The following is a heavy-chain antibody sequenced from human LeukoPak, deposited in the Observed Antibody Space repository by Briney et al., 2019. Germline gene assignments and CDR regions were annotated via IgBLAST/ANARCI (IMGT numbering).Heavy chain of an antibody. CDR1: GFTFSSYA. CDR2: ISSSSRYT. D-gene: IGHD4-23*01. Sequence: GGSLRLSCAASGFTFSSYAMSWIHQAPGKGLEWISSISSSSRYTNYADSVKGRFTISRDNAKNSLYLQMNSLRAEDTAVYYCARDPRYGGNSEGFDYWGQGTLVTVSS. V-gene: IGHV3-11*05. CDR3: ARDPRYGGNSEGFDY. J-gene: IGHJ4*02.